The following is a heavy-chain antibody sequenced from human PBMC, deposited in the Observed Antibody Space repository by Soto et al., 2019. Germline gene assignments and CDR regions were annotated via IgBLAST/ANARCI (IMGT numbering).Heavy chain of an antibody. CDR3: ARLYSGGRLDY. Sequence: ASVKVSFKASGYTFNPYNMYWVLQAPGQGVEWMGVINPSIGSTNYAQKFQGRVIMTRDTSTSTVYMELSTLRSDDTAVYYCARLYSGGRLDYWGQGTLVTVSS. CDR2: INPSIGST. V-gene: IGHV1-46*02. J-gene: IGHJ4*02. CDR1: GYTFNPYN. D-gene: IGHD1-26*01.